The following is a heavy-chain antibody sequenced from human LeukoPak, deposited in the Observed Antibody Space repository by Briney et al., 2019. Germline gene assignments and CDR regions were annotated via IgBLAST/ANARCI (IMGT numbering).Heavy chain of an antibody. CDR3: ARRCSSISCHNY. CDR1: DGSFSVFY. CDR2: INRSGST. J-gene: IGHJ4*02. V-gene: IGHV4-34*01. D-gene: IGHD2-2*02. Sequence: PSETLSLTCAVYDGSFSVFYWSWIREPPRRGLEWIGEINRSGSTNYNPSLKSRITISVDTSKNQFSLKLSSVTAADTAVYYCARRCSSISCHNYWGQGTLVTVSS.